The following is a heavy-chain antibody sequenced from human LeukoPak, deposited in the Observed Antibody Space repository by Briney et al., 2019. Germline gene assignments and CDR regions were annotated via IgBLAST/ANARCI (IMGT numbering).Heavy chain of an antibody. CDR2: VHYIGSP. V-gene: IGHV4-38-2*02. J-gene: IGHJ3*02. CDR1: GYSITSGYY. Sequence: SETLSLTCTVSGYSITSGYYWGWIRQPPGKGLEWVGSVHYIGSPHYNPSLKSRATVSVDTSSNRFSLKLTSLTAADSALYYCAGGRDAFDIWGQGTMVTVSS. CDR3: AGGRDAFDI.